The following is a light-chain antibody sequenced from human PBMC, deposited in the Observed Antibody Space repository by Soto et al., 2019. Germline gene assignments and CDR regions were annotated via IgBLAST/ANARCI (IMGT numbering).Light chain of an antibody. Sequence: QSALTQPPSVSGSPGQSVTISCTGTSADVGSYNRVSWYQRPPGTAPKLKIYEVSNRPSGVPDRFSGSKSGNTAYLTISGLQDEDEADYYCSLYTSSSTLVFGGGTKLTVL. CDR2: EVS. CDR3: SLYTSSSTLV. CDR1: SADVGSYNR. V-gene: IGLV2-18*01. J-gene: IGLJ2*01.